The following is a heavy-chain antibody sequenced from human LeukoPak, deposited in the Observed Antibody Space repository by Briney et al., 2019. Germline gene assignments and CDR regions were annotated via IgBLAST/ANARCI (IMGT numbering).Heavy chain of an antibody. D-gene: IGHD2-15*01. CDR1: GFTFSSHW. Sequence: GGSLRLSCAASGFTFSSHWMHWVRQAPGKGLVWVSRINGDGGNTTYADSVKGRFTISRDNAKNTLYLQMNSLRAEDTAVYHCAGSKSWHSTDAFDIWGQGTMVTVSS. V-gene: IGHV3-74*03. J-gene: IGHJ3*02. CDR2: INGDGGNT. CDR3: AGSKSWHSTDAFDI.